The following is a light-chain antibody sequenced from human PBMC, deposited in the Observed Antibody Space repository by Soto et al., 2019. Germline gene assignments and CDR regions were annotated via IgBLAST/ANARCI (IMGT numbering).Light chain of an antibody. V-gene: IGLV2-18*02. CDR3: NSYTSSSTYF. Sequence: QSALTQPPSVSGSPGQSVTISCTGTSSDVDTYTRVSWYQQPPGTAPKLIIYEVNNRPSGVPDRFSGSKSGNTASLTISGLQAEDEADYYCNSYTSSSTYFFGTGTKVTVL. J-gene: IGLJ1*01. CDR2: EVN. CDR1: SSDVDTYTR.